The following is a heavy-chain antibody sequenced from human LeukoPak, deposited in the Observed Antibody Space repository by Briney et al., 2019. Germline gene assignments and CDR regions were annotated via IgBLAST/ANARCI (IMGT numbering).Heavy chain of an antibody. CDR3: ARVDTAMGVY. V-gene: IGHV1-69*05. Sequence: EASVKVSCKASGYTFTSYGISWVRQAPGQGLEWMGRIIPIFGTANYAQKFQGRVTITTDESTSTAYMELSSLRSEDTAVYYCARVDTAMGVYWGQGTLVTVSS. J-gene: IGHJ4*02. CDR2: IIPIFGTA. D-gene: IGHD5-18*01. CDR1: GYTFTSYG.